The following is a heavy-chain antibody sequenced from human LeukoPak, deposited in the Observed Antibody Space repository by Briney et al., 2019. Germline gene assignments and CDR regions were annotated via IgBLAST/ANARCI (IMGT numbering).Heavy chain of an antibody. CDR2: IRYDGSNK. Sequence: GGSLRLSCAASGFTFSSYGMHWVRQAPGKGLEWVAFIRYDGSNKYYADSVKGRFTISRDNSKNTLYLQMNSLRAEDTAVYYCEKDGLRSYYYYMDVWGKGTTVTISS. V-gene: IGHV3-30*02. D-gene: IGHD4/OR15-4a*01. CDR3: EKDGLRSYYYYMDV. J-gene: IGHJ6*03. CDR1: GFTFSSYG.